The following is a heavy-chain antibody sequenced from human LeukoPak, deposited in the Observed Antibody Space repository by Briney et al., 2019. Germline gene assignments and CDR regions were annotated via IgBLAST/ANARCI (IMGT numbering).Heavy chain of an antibody. D-gene: IGHD2-21*02. CDR2: IYYSGST. CDR3: ARGRYCGGDCYSKWFDP. J-gene: IGHJ5*02. V-gene: IGHV4-61*01. CDR1: GGSVSSGSYY. Sequence: SETLSLTCTVSGGSVSSGSYYWSWIRQPPGKGLEWIGYIYYSGSTNYNPSLKSRVTISADTSKNQFSLKLSSVTAADTAVYYCARGRYCGGDCYSKWFDPWGQGTLVTVSS.